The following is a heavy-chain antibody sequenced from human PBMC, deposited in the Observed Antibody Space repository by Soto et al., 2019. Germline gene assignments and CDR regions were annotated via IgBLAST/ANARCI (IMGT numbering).Heavy chain of an antibody. CDR3: ARHDWSRFYGMDV. CDR2: LHYSGTT. CDR1: DHSISTSSYY. D-gene: IGHD2-2*01. V-gene: IGHV4-39*01. Sequence: KPSETLSLTCTVSDHSISTSSYYWGWFRQSPGKGLEWIGSLHYSGTTYYHPSLKSRVTISVDASRNQFSLRAYSVTAADTAVYYCARHDWSRFYGMDVWGQGTTVTVSS. J-gene: IGHJ6*02.